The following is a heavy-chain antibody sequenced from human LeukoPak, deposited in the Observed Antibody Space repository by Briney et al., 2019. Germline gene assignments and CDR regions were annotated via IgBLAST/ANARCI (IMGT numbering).Heavy chain of an antibody. CDR2: ISYDGSNK. J-gene: IGHJ4*02. CDR1: GFTFSSYG. V-gene: IGHV3-30*03. D-gene: IGHD6-13*01. CDR3: ARGYSSSYSDY. Sequence: PGRSLRLSCAASGFTFSSYGMHWVRRAPGKGLEWVAVISYDGSNKYYADSVKGRFTISRDNSKNTLYLQMNSLRAEDTAVYYCARGYSSSYSDYWGQGTLVTVSS.